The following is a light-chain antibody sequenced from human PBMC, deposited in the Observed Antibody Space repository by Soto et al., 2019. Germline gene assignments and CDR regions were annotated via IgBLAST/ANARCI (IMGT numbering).Light chain of an antibody. J-gene: IGLJ2*01. CDR1: SSNVGTAYG. V-gene: IGLV1-40*01. Sequence: QSVLTQPPSVSGAPGQRVTISCTGSSSNVGTAYGVHWYKQLPGTAPTLLIYGTRNRPSGVPDRFSGSKSGTSASLVITGLQAEDEADHYCQSYDSSLSGGVFGGGTQLTVL. CDR2: GTR. CDR3: QSYDSSLSGGV.